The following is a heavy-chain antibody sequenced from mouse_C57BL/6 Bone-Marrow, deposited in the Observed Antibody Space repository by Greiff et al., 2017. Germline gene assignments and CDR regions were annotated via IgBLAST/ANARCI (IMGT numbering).Heavy chain of an antibody. CDR2: ISNLAYSI. Sequence: EVKLVESGGGLVQPGGSLKLSCAASGFTFSDYGMAWVRQAPRKGPEWVAFISNLAYSIYYADTVTGRFTISRENAKNTLYLEMSSLRSEDTAMYYCARGYYGSSYDWYFDVWGTGTTVTVSS. D-gene: IGHD1-1*01. V-gene: IGHV5-15*04. CDR1: GFTFSDYG. CDR3: ARGYYGSSYDWYFDV. J-gene: IGHJ1*03.